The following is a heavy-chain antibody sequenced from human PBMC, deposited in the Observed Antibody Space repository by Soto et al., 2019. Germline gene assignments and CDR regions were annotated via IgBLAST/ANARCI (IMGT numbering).Heavy chain of an antibody. Sequence: GGSLRLSCAASGFTFSSYSMNWVRQAPGKGLEWVSYISSSSSTIYYADSVKGRFTISRDNAKNSLYLQMNSLRAEDTAVYYCARLVVVVAATPDYWGQGTLVTVSS. CDR2: ISSSSSTI. CDR3: ARLVVVVAATPDY. CDR1: GFTFSSYS. V-gene: IGHV3-48*01. J-gene: IGHJ4*02. D-gene: IGHD2-15*01.